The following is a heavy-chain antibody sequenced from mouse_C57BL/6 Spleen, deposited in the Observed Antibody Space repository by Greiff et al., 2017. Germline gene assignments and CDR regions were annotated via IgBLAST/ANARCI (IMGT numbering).Heavy chain of an antibody. CDR3: ARSTAQATCVAY. J-gene: IGHJ3*01. CDR1: GFTFTDYY. CDR2: IRNKANGYTT. Sequence: EVKLMESGGGLVQPGGSLSLSCAASGFTFTDYYMSWVRQPPGKALEWLGFIRNKANGYTTEYSASVKGRFTISRDNSQSILYLQMNALRAEVSATYYCARSTAQATCVAYWGKGTLVTVAA. D-gene: IGHD3-2*02. V-gene: IGHV7-3*01.